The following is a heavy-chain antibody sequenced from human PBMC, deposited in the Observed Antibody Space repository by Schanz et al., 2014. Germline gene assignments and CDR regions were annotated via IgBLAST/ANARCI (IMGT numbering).Heavy chain of an antibody. V-gene: IGHV1-18*01. Sequence: QVQLVQSGAEVKKPGASVKVSCKASGYTFTRSGISWVRQAPGQGLEWMGWIGGSDGNTNFAQKLGRVTMTTDTATSTVYMELRSLTSDDSAVYYCARDRDQWDGNYLDYWGQGTLVTVSS. CDR3: ARDRDQWDGNYLDY. CDR1: GYTFTRSG. D-gene: IGHD1-26*01. CDR2: IGGSDGNT. J-gene: IGHJ4*02.